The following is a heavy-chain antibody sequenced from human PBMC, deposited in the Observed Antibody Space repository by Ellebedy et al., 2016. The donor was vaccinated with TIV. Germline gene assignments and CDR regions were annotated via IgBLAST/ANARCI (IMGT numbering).Heavy chain of an antibody. CDR3: AREYCSSTSCNAGRYYYGMDV. CDR2: IYSGGST. D-gene: IGHD2-2*01. J-gene: IGHJ6*02. CDR1: GFTFSDYY. Sequence: GESLKISCAASGFTFSDYYMTWIRQAPGKGLDWVSVIYSGGSTDYADSVKGRFTISRDVSKNTLYLQMNSLRVEDTAVYYCAREYCSSTSCNAGRYYYGMDVWGQGSTVTVSS. V-gene: IGHV3-66*01.